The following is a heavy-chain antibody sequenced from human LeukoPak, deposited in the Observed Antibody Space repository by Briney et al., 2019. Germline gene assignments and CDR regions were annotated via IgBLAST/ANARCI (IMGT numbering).Heavy chain of an antibody. D-gene: IGHD5-24*01. CDR2: ITSSSGSI. CDR1: GFTFSSYS. CDR3: ARDRDGYNSSPFES. V-gene: IGHV3-48*04. J-gene: IGHJ4*02. Sequence: PGGSLRLSCAASGFTFSSYSMNWVRQAPGKGLEWVSYITSSSGSIYYADSVKGRFTISRDNAKNTLYLQMNSLRAEGTALYYCARDRDGYNSSPFESWGQGTLVTVSS.